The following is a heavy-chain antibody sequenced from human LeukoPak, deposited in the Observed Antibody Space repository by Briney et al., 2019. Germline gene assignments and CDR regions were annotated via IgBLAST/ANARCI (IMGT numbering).Heavy chain of an antibody. V-gene: IGHV1-8*01. CDR3: ARVRAVRGVVGSYYYYYYMDV. J-gene: IGHJ6*03. CDR2: MNLNSCNT. D-gene: IGHD3-10*01. Sequence: GASVKVSCKASGYTFTSYDINWVRPATGQGLKWMGWMNLNSCNTGYAQKFQGRVTMTRNTSISTAYMELSSLRSEDTAVYYCARVRAVRGVVGSYYYYYYMDVWGKGTTVTVSS. CDR1: GYTFTSYD.